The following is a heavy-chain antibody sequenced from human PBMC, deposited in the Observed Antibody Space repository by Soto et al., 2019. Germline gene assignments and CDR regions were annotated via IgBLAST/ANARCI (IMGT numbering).Heavy chain of an antibody. CDR1: EFTFSSYA. V-gene: IGHV3-30-3*01. CDR3: ARQIDQRHKVVVGRGRWFDP. Sequence: QVQLVESGGGVVQPGRSLRLSCAASEFTFSSYAMHWVRQAPGKGLEWVAVISYDGGNKYYADSVKGRFTISRDNSKNTLYLQMNGLRAEDTAVYNCARQIDQRHKVVVGRGRWFDPWGQGTLVTVSS. J-gene: IGHJ5*02. CDR2: ISYDGGNK. D-gene: IGHD2-2*01.